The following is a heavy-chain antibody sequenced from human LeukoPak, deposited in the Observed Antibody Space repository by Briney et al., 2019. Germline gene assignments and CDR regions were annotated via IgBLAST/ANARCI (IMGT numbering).Heavy chain of an antibody. Sequence: ASVKVSCKASGYTLTGYYVHWVRQAPGHGLEWMGWINPKNGGTIYAQKFQGRVTMTRDTSISTAYMDLSRLRSDDTAVYYCARSAGYSHFDYWGQGTLVTVSS. D-gene: IGHD3-9*01. CDR2: INPKNGGT. CDR1: GYTLTGYY. J-gene: IGHJ4*02. CDR3: ARSAGYSHFDY. V-gene: IGHV1-2*02.